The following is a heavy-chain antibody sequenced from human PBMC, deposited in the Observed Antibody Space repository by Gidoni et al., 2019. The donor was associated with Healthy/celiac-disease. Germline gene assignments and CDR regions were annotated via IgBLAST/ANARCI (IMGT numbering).Heavy chain of an antibody. J-gene: IGHJ1*01. Sequence: EVQLVESGGGLVQPGGSLRLSCAASGFTFSSYWMSWVRQAPGKGLEWVANIKQDGSEKYYVDSVKGRFTISRDNAKNSLYLQMNSLRAEDTAVYYCASASSSWYPEYFQHWGQGTLVTVSS. CDR1: GFTFSSYW. D-gene: IGHD6-13*01. CDR3: ASASSSWYPEYFQH. V-gene: IGHV3-7*01. CDR2: IKQDGSEK.